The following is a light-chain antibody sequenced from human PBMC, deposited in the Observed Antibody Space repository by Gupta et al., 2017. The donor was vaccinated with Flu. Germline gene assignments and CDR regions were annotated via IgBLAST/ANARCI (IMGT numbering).Light chain of an antibody. Sequence: RGTISCSGSNSKIGGNSVSWYQQLPGTAPKLLIYSNNVRPSVVPDRFSGSKSGTSASLAISGLQAEDEADYYCAAWDDSRNGWIFGGGTKLTVL. J-gene: IGLJ2*01. CDR3: AAWDDSRNGWI. V-gene: IGLV1-44*01. CDR1: NSKIGGNS. CDR2: SNN.